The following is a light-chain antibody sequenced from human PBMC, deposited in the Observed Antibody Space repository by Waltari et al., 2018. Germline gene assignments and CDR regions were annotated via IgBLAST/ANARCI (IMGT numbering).Light chain of an antibody. V-gene: IGLV2-23*02. J-gene: IGLJ2*01. CDR2: EVS. CDR3: CSYAGSYVV. Sequence: QSALTQPASVYGSPGQSITISCTGTSSDVGSYNLVSWYQQHPGKAPKLMIYEVSTRPSGVSNRFSGSKSGNTASLTISGLQAEDEADYYCCSYAGSYVVFGGGTKLTVL. CDR1: SSDVGSYNL.